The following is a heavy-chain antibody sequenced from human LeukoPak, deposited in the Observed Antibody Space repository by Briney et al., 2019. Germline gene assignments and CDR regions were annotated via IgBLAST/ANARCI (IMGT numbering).Heavy chain of an antibody. Sequence: GGSLRLSCIASGFPFSASSLSWVRQAPGKGLEWVSYISDISDTLIKYADCVKGRFTISRDNARNLVYLQMNSLREEDTAVYYCARVRGSTLGRAYLDPWGQGTRVTVSS. J-gene: IGHJ5*02. D-gene: IGHD2-15*01. CDR2: ISDISDTLI. V-gene: IGHV3-48*02. CDR3: ARVRGSTLGRAYLDP. CDR1: GFPFSASS.